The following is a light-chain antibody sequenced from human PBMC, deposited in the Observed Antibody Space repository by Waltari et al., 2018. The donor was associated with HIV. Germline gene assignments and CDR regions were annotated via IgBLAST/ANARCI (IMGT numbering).Light chain of an antibody. Sequence: EIVMTQSPSPLSVSPGEVATLSCSASQNITTNLDWYQQKPGQAPRLLIYGAFTRDTGIPATFSGSGSGTEFTLTISSLQSEDFALYYCQQYNNLPRTFGGGTKVEIK. CDR1: QNITTN. V-gene: IGKV3-15*01. CDR3: QQYNNLPRT. J-gene: IGKJ4*01. CDR2: GAF.